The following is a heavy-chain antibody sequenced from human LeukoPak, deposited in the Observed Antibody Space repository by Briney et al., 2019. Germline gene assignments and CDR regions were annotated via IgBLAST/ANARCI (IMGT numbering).Heavy chain of an antibody. CDR1: GGSISSGSYY. CDR2: IYTSGST. D-gene: IGHD3-9*01. Sequence: TSQTLSLTCTVSGGSISSGSYYWSWIRQPAGKGLEWIGRIYTSGSTNYNPSLKSRVTISVDTSKNQFSLKLSSVTAADTAVYYCARLTNFFRYFDWLFDYWGQGTLVTVSS. V-gene: IGHV4-61*02. J-gene: IGHJ4*02. CDR3: ARLTNFFRYFDWLFDY.